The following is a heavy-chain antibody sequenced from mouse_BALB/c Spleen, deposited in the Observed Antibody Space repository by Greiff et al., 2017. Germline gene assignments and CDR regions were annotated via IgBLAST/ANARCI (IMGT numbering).Heavy chain of an antibody. J-gene: IGHJ3*01. CDR1: GFSLTSYG. Sequence: QVQLKQSGPGLVQPSQSLSITCTVSGFSLTSYGVHWVRQSPGKGLEWLGVIWSGGSTDFNAAFISRLSISKDNSKGQVFFKMNSLLANDTAIYYGTRKGGTYYGNYEGFAYWGQGTLVTVSA. V-gene: IGHV2-2*02. CDR3: TRKGGTYYGNYEGFAY. D-gene: IGHD2-10*01. CDR2: IWSGGST.